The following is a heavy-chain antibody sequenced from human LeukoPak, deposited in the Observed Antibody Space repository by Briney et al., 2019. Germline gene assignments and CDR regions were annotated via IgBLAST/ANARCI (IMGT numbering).Heavy chain of an antibody. D-gene: IGHD3-10*01. Sequence: SETLSLTCTVSGGSISSSSYYWGWIRQPPGKGLEWIGSIYYSGSTYYNPSLKSRVTISVDTSKNQFSLKLSSVTAADTAVYYCARVRLLWFGELLPNWFDPWGQGTLVTVSS. CDR3: ARVRLLWFGELLPNWFDP. J-gene: IGHJ5*02. V-gene: IGHV4-39*07. CDR1: GGSISSSSYY. CDR2: IYYSGST.